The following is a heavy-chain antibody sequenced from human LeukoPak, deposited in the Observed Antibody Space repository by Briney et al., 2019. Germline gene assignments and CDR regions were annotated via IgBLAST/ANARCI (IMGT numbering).Heavy chain of an antibody. V-gene: IGHV3-53*01. J-gene: IGHJ3*02. CDR3: ARTYYDFWSGPDAFDI. Sequence: GGSLRLSCAASGFTVSSNYMSWVRQAPGKGLKWVSVIYSGGSTYYADSVKGRFTTSRDNAKNTLYLQMNSLRAEDTAVYYCARTYYDFWSGPDAFDIWGQGTMVTVSS. CDR1: GFTVSSNY. D-gene: IGHD3-3*01. CDR2: IYSGGST.